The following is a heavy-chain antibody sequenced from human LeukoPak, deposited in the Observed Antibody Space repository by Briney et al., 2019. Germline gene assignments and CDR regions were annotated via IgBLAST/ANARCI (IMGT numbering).Heavy chain of an antibody. CDR1: GGSISSYY. D-gene: IGHD3-10*01. CDR3: ASGTRYYGSGTQKGTYYYYYGMDV. CDR2: IYYSGST. V-gene: IGHV4-59*01. Sequence: SETLPLTCTVSGGSISSYYWSWIRQPPGKGLEWIGYIYYSGSTNYNPSLKSRVTISVDTSKNQFSLKLSSVTAADTAVYYCASGTRYYGSGTQKGTYYYYYGMDVWGQGTTVTVSS. J-gene: IGHJ6*02.